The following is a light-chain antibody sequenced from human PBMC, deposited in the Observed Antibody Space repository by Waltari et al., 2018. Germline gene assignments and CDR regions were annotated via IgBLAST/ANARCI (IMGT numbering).Light chain of an antibody. CDR3: QVWDDVTDSGV. CDR2: YDS. J-gene: IGLJ3*02. CDR1: NIGTKS. V-gene: IGLV3-21*04. Sequence: YVLTQPPSVSVDPGKTATLTCGGDNIGTKSVNWYQQKPGQAPVLVMFYDSDRPSGIPERFSGSYSGNTAALTISWVEAGDEADYHCQVWDDVTDSGVFGGGTKLTVL.